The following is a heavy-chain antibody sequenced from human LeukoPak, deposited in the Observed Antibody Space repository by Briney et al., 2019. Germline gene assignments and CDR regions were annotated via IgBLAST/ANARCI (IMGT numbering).Heavy chain of an antibody. CDR3: ARGLPDFWSGYYTGDDY. D-gene: IGHD3-3*01. CDR2: MNPNSGNT. CDR1: GYTFTSYD. V-gene: IGHV1-8*01. Sequence: GASVKVSCKASGYTFTSYDINWVRQVTGQGLEWMGWMNPNSGNTGYAQKFQGRVTMTRNTSISTAYMELSSLRSEDTAVYYCARGLPDFWSGYYTGDDYWGQGTLVTVSS. J-gene: IGHJ4*02.